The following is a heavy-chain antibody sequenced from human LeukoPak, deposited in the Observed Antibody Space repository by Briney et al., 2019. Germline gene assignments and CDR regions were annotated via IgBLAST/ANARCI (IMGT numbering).Heavy chain of an antibody. CDR3: ARDRGSGGSSLHDY. Sequence: PSETLSLTCTVSGGSISSSSYYWGWIRQPPGKGLEWIGSIYYSGSTYYNPSLKSRVTISVDTSKNQFSLKLSSVTAADTAVYYCARDRGSGGSSLHDYWGQGTLVTVSS. J-gene: IGHJ4*02. V-gene: IGHV4-39*07. CDR2: IYYSGST. D-gene: IGHD2-15*01. CDR1: GGSISSSSYY.